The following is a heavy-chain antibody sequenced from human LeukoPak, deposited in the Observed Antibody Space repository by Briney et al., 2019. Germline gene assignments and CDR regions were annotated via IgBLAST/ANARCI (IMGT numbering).Heavy chain of an antibody. Sequence: SETLSLTCTVSGGSVSSGSYYWSWIRQPPGKGLEWIGYIYYSGSTNYNPSLKSRVTISVDTSKNQFSLKLSSVTAADTAVYYCARGKYCSSTSCYYYYYYGMDVWGQGTTVTVSS. CDR1: GGSVSSGSYY. D-gene: IGHD2-2*01. V-gene: IGHV4-61*01. J-gene: IGHJ6*02. CDR2: IYYSGST. CDR3: ARGKYCSSTSCYYYYYYGMDV.